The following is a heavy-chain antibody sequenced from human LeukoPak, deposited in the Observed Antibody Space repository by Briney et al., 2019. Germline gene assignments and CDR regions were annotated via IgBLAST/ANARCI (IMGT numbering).Heavy chain of an antibody. J-gene: IGHJ4*01. D-gene: IGHD6-19*01. Sequence: GGSLRLSCAASGLTFSTFSMNWVRQAPGKGPEWVSYISSSSSTIYYADSVKGRFTISRDNAKNSLYLQMNSLRAEDTAVYYFARVRKSSGPGGYYFDYWGPGTLVTVSS. CDR3: ARVRKSSGPGGYYFDY. CDR1: GLTFSTFS. CDR2: ISSSSSTI. V-gene: IGHV3-48*04.